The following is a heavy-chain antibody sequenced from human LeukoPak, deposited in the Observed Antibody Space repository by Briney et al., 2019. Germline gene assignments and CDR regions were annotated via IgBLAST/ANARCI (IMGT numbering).Heavy chain of an antibody. CDR1: GYSFTTYW. Sequence: GESLKISCKGSGYSFTTYWIGWVRQMPGKGLEWMGIIYPSDSDTKYSPSFQGQVTISTDKSISTAYLQWSSLKASDTAMYYCARGGNSNLNWFDPWGQGTLVTVSS. CDR3: ARGGNSNLNWFDP. V-gene: IGHV5-51*01. CDR2: IYPSDSDT. D-gene: IGHD4-23*01. J-gene: IGHJ5*02.